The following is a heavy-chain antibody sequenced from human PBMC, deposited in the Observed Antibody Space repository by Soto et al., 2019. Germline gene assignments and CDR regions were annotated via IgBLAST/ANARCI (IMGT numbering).Heavy chain of an antibody. CDR1: GGSIRSGNYY. CDR2: IYSSGNP. V-gene: IGHV4-30-4*08. Sequence: QGQLHESVPGLVKPSQTLSLTCTVSGGSIRSGNYYWSWIRQPPGNGMEWIGYIYSSGNPYYNPSLQSRLTISVDTSQNQFSLKLTSVTAADTAVYYCARDKGGIAGRWYFDYWGHGSIVTVSA. J-gene: IGHJ4*01. D-gene: IGHD1-26*01. CDR3: ARDKGGIAGRWYFDY.